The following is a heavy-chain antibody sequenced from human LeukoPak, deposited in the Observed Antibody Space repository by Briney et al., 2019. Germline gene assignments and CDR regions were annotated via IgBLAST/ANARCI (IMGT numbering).Heavy chain of an antibody. J-gene: IGHJ4*02. CDR3: SRDIYYSSGYYLDFGY. CDR1: GFTFSDHY. V-gene: IGHV3-72*01. D-gene: IGHD3-22*01. CDR2: SRNKANSYTT. Sequence: PGGSLRLSCVASGFTFSDHYMDWVRQAPGKGLEWVGRSRNKANSYTTEYAASVKGRFTISRDDSKNSLSLQMDSLKTEDTAVYYCSRDIYYSSGYYLDFGYWGQGTLVTVSS.